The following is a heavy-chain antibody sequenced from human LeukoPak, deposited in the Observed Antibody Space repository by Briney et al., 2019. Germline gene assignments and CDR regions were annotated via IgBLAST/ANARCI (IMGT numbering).Heavy chain of an antibody. V-gene: IGHV1-69*13. CDR1: GGTFSSYA. CDR3: ARGRSIRSWYFDL. J-gene: IGHJ2*01. CDR2: IIPIFGTA. Sequence: SVKVSCKASGGTFSSYAISWVRQAPGQGLEWMGGIIPIFGTANYAQKLQGRVTITADESTSTAYMELSSLRSEDTAVYYCARGRSIRSWYFDLWGRGTLVTVSS.